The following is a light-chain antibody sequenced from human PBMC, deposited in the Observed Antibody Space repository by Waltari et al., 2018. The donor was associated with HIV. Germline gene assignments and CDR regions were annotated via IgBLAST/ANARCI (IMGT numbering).Light chain of an antibody. CDR3: QQYGSSPRT. V-gene: IGKV3-20*01. Sequence: EIVLTQSPGTLSLSPGERATLSCRASQSVSSSYSAWYQQKPGKAPRLLIDGASRRATGIPDRFSGSGSGTDFTLTISRLEPEDFAVYYCQQYGSSPRTFGQGTKLEIK. CDR1: QSVSSSY. CDR2: GAS. J-gene: IGKJ2*01.